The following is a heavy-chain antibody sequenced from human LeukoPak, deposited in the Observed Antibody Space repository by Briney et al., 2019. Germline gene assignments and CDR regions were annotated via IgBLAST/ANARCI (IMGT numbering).Heavy chain of an antibody. J-gene: IGHJ4*02. CDR3: ARSNQADDY. V-gene: IGHV3-74*01. Sequence: GGSLRLSCAASGFTFSSYWMHWVRQVPGKGLVWVARINPGGSSITYADSVKGRFTISRGNAKNTLYLQMDSLRAEDTGVYFCARSNQADDYWGQGTLVTVSS. CDR1: GFTFSSYW. D-gene: IGHD1-14*01. CDR2: INPGGSSI.